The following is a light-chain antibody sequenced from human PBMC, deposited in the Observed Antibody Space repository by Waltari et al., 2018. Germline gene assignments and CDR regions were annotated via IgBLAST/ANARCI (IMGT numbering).Light chain of an antibody. Sequence: QSVLTQPPSVSGAPGQGVPISCTGTSPNIGAGYDLHWYQQLPGTAPKLLIYGNSNRPSGVPDRFSGSKSGTSASLAITGLQAEDEADYYCQSYDSSLSGGVFGGGTKLTVL. V-gene: IGLV1-40*01. CDR3: QSYDSSLSGGV. CDR2: GNS. CDR1: SPNIGAGYD. J-gene: IGLJ2*01.